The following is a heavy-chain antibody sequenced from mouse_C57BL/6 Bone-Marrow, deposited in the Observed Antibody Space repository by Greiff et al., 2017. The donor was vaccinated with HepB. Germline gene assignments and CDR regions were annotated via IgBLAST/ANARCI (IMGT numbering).Heavy chain of an antibody. CDR1: GYTFTSYW. D-gene: IGHD2-12*01. CDR3: AGLRRYWYFDV. J-gene: IGHJ1*03. Sequence: VQLQQPGAELVRPGSSVKLSCKASGYTFTSYWMDWVKQRPGQGLEWIGNIYPSDSETHYNQKFKDKATLTVDKSSSTAYMQLSSLTSEDSAVYYCAGLRRYWYFDVWGTGTTVTVSS. V-gene: IGHV1-61*01. CDR2: IYPSDSET.